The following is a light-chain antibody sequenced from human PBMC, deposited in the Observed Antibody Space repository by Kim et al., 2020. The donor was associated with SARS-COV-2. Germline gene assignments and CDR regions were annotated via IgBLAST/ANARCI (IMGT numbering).Light chain of an antibody. V-gene: IGKV3-20*01. CDR3: QQYGSSST. J-gene: IGKJ5*01. CDR2: GAS. CDR1: QSVSSSY. Sequence: EIVLTQSPGTLSLSPGERATLSCRAIQSVSSSYLAWYQQKPGQAPRLLIYGASSRATGIPDRFSGSGSGTDFTLTISRLEPEDFAVYYCQQYGSSSTFGQGTRLEIK.